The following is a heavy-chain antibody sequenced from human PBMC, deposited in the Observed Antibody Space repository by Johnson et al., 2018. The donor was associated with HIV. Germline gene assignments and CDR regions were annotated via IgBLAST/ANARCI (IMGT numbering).Heavy chain of an antibody. CDR1: GFTFDDYG. J-gene: IGHJ3*02. V-gene: IGHV3-23*04. CDR3: ARLDNGDPFDI. CDR2: ISGSGGST. D-gene: IGHD1-14*01. Sequence: VQLVESGGGVVRPGGSLRLYCAASGFTFDDYGMTWVRHAPGKGLEWVSAISGSGGSTYYADSVQGRFTISRDNAQNSLYLQMNTLRAEDTAIYYCARLDNGDPFDIWGQGTMVTVSS.